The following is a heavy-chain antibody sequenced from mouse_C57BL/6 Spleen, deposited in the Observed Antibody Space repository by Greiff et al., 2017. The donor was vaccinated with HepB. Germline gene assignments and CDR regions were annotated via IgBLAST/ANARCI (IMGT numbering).Heavy chain of an antibody. CDR2: ISSGSSTI. J-gene: IGHJ4*01. Sequence: EVKLVESGGGLVKPGGSLKLSCAASGFTFSDYGMHWVRQAPEKGLEWVAYISSGSSTIYYADTVKGRFTISRDNAKNTLFLQMTSLRSEDTAMYYCATTAQATLYAMDYWGQGTSVTVSS. V-gene: IGHV5-17*01. CDR3: ATTAQATLYAMDY. D-gene: IGHD3-2*02. CDR1: GFTFSDYG.